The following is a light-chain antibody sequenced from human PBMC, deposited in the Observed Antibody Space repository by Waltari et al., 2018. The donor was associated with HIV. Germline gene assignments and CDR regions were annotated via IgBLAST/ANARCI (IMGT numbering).Light chain of an antibody. CDR2: GNN. V-gene: IGLV1-44*01. CDR3: AAWDDSLNGYV. CDR1: SSNIGTYT. Sequence: QSVLTQPPSASGTPGQRVTISCSGSSSNIGTYTVSWYQQLPGTAPKLLIYGNNQWPSGVPDRFPGSKSGTSASLAISGLQSEDEADYYCAAWDDSLNGYVFGTGTKVTVL. J-gene: IGLJ1*01.